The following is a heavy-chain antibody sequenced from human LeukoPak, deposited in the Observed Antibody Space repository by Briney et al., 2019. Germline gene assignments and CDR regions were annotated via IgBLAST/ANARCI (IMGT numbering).Heavy chain of an antibody. CDR1: GFTFSGYS. Sequence: PGGSLRLSCAASGFTFSGYSMNWVRQAPGKGLVWVSRINSDGSSTSYADSVKGRFTISRDNAKNTLYLQTNSLRAEDTAVYYCARVPRGVTTPFDYWGQGTLVTVSS. D-gene: IGHD4-17*01. J-gene: IGHJ4*02. V-gene: IGHV3-74*01. CDR2: INSDGSST. CDR3: ARVPRGVTTPFDY.